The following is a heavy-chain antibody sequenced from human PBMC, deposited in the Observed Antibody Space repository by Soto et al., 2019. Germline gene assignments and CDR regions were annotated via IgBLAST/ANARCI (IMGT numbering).Heavy chain of an antibody. D-gene: IGHD6-19*01. CDR2: IYSGDST. CDR3: AKDPRFSVAGVFDT. V-gene: IGHV3-53*01. CDR1: GFIVSNNY. J-gene: IGHJ4*02. Sequence: GGSLRLSCAASGFIVSNNYMSWVRQAPGKGLEWVSIIYSGDSTYYADSVKGRFTISRDNSKNTVYLQMNSLRAEDTATYYCAKDPRFSVAGVFDTWGQGTLVTVSS.